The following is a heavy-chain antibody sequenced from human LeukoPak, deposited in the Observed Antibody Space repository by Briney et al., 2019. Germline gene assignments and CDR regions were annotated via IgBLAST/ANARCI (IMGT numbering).Heavy chain of an antibody. V-gene: IGHV4-39*01. CDR1: GCSISSSSYY. CDR2: IYYSGNT. CDR3: GSLTRVATIPPF. D-gene: IGHD5-12*01. Sequence: SETLSLTCTVSGCSISSSSYYWGWIRQPPGKGLVWLRSIYYSGNTYYNPSLKSLVTLSVDTSKNQFSLKLSPMTAADAAVYYCGSLTRVATIPPFWGQGTLVTVSS. J-gene: IGHJ1*01.